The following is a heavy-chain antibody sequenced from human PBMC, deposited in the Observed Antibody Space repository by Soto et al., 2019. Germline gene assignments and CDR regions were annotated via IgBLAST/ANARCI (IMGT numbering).Heavy chain of an antibody. J-gene: IGHJ6*02. D-gene: IGHD2-15*01. CDR3: ARDDNCSGGSCYSEDYYYGMDV. CDR1: GFTFSSYA. CDR2: ISGSGVST. Sequence: GGSLRLSCAASGFTFSSYAMSWVRQAPGKGLEWVSAISGSGVSTYYADSVKGRFTISRDNAKNSLYLQMNSLRDEDTAVYYCARDDNCSGGSCYSEDYYYGMDVWGQGTTVPVSS. V-gene: IGHV3-23*01.